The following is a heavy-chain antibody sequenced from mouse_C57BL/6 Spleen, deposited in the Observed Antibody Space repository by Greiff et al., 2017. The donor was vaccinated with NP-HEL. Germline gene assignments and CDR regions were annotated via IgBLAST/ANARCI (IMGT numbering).Heavy chain of an antibody. CDR2: INPSSGYT. CDR1: GYTFTSYT. D-gene: IGHD1-1*01. CDR3: APTVVGYFDV. J-gene: IGHJ1*03. Sequence: QVQLQQSGAELARPGASVKMSCKASGYTFTSYTMHWVKQRPGQGLEWIGYINPSSGYTKYNQKFKDKATLTADKSSSTAYMQLSSLTSEDSAVYYCAPTVVGYFDVWGTGTTVTVSS. V-gene: IGHV1-4*01.